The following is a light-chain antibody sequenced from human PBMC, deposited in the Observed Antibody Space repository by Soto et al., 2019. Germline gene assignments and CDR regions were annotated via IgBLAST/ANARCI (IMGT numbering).Light chain of an antibody. J-gene: IGLJ1*01. CDR2: EVS. CDR3: SSHTTRTTVYV. Sequence: SVLTQPASVSGSPGQSITISCTGTSSDVGTYIYVSWYQQYPGKAPKLIIYEVSNRPSGVSNRFSGSKSGNTASLTISGLQAEDEADYYCSSHTTRTTVYVFGTGTKVTVL. CDR1: SSDVGTYIY. V-gene: IGLV2-14*01.